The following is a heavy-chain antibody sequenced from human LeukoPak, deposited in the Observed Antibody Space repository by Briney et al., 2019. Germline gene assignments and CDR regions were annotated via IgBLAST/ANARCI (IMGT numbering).Heavy chain of an antibody. J-gene: IGHJ5*02. D-gene: IGHD3-10*01. CDR2: IIPIFGTA. CDR1: GGTFSSYA. Sequence: GASVKVSCKASGGTFSSYAVSWVRQAPGQGLEWMGGIIPIFGTANYAQKFQGRVTITADESTSTAYMELSSLRSEDTAVYYCARSMVRGVIGWFDPWGQGTLVTVSS. V-gene: IGHV1-69*13. CDR3: ARSMVRGVIGWFDP.